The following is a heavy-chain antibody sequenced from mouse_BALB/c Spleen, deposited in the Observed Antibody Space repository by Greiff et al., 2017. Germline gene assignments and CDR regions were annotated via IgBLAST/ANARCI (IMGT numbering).Heavy chain of an antibody. CDR2: IWTGGGT. J-gene: IGHJ2*01. D-gene: IGHD1-2*01. Sequence: VKLMESGPGLVAPSQSLSITCTVSGFSLTSYDISWIRQPPGKGLEWLGVIWTGGGTNYNSAFMSRLSISKDNSKSQVFLKMNSLQTDDTAIYYCVRDSATGYFDYWGQGTTLTVSS. V-gene: IGHV2-9-2*01. CDR3: VRDSATGYFDY. CDR1: GFSLTSYD.